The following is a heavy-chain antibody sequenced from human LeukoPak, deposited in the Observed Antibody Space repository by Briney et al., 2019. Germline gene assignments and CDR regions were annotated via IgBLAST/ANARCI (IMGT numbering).Heavy chain of an antibody. D-gene: IGHD3-16*02. CDR2: ISSSGSTI. CDR1: GFTFSSYE. CDR3: ARDLYDYVWGSYRCTGFDH. V-gene: IGHV3-48*03. Sequence: PGGSLRLSCAASGFTFSSYEMNWVRQAPGKGLEWVSYISSSGSTIYYADSVKGRFTISRDNAKNSLYLQMNSLRAEDTAVYYCARDLYDYVWGSYRCTGFDHWGQGTLVTVSS. J-gene: IGHJ4*02.